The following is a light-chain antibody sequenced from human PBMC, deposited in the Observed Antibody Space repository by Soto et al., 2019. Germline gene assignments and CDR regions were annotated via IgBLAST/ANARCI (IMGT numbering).Light chain of an antibody. CDR3: SSYTSSTTLYV. V-gene: IGLV2-14*01. J-gene: IGLJ1*01. CDR1: SSDVGGYKY. CDR2: EVS. Sequence: QSALTQPASVSGSPGQSITISCTGNSSDVGGYKYVSWYQQHPGTAPKLMIHEVSNRPSGVSNRFSGSKSGNTASLTISGLQAEDEADYYCSSYTSSTTLYVFGTGTKLTVL.